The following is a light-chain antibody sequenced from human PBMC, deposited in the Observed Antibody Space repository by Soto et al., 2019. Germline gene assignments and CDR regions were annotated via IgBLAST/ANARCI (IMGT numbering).Light chain of an antibody. V-gene: IGLV2-11*01. J-gene: IGLJ1*01. CDR2: DVS. CDR3: SSYAGNYVYV. Sequence: QSVLTQPRSVSVSPGQSVTIPCTGTSSDVGGYNYVSWYQRHAGKGPKLIIYDVSERPSGVPDRFSASKSGSTASLTISGLQAEDEADYYCSSYAGNYVYVFGSGTKVTVL. CDR1: SSDVGGYNY.